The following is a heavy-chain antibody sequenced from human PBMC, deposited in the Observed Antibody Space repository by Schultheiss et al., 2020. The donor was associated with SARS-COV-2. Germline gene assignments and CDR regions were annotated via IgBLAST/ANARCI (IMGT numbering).Heavy chain of an antibody. J-gene: IGHJ4*02. Sequence: GGSLRLSCAVSGFTFSSYAMSWVRQAPGKGLEWVSYISSSGSTIYYADSVEGRFTISRDNAKNSLYLQMNSLRDEDTAVYYCARGRYYFDYWGQGTLVTVSS. V-gene: IGHV3-48*02. CDR3: ARGRYYFDY. CDR1: GFTFSSYA. CDR2: ISSSGSTI.